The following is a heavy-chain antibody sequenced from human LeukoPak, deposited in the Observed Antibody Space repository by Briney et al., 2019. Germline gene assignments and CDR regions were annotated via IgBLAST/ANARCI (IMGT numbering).Heavy chain of an antibody. CDR2: INHNGNVN. Sequence: GGSLRLSCAASGFTFSSYWMNWARQAPGKGLEWVASINHNGNVNYYVDSVKGRFTISRDNAKNSLYLQMSNLRAEDAAVYYCASPMWDTAIHDYWGQGTLVTVSS. D-gene: IGHD5-18*01. V-gene: IGHV3-7*01. CDR1: GFTFSSYW. J-gene: IGHJ4*02. CDR3: ASPMWDTAIHDY.